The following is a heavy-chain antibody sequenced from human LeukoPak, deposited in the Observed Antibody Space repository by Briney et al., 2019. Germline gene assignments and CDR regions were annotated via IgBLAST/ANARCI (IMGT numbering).Heavy chain of an antibody. CDR2: ISGSGGST. J-gene: IGHJ4*02. V-gene: IGHV3-23*01. CDR3: AKDHSGILITMVRGATFDY. D-gene: IGHD3-10*01. Sequence: PGGSLRLSCAASGFTFSSYAMSWVRQAPGKGLEWVSAISGSGGSTYYADSVKGRFTISRDNSKNTLYLQMNSLRAEDTAVYYCAKDHSGILITMVRGATFDYWGQGTLVTVSS. CDR1: GFTFSSYA.